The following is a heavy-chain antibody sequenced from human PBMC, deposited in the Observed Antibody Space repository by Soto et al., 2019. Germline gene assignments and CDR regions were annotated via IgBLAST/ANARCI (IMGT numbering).Heavy chain of an antibody. Sequence: SETLSLTCAVSGGSISSGGYSWSWIRQPPGKGLEWIGYIYHSGSTYYNPSLKSRVTISVDRSKNQFSLKLSSVTAADTAVYYCARATREPYYYDSSGYYPDYWGQGTLVTVSS. CDR3: ARATREPYYYDSSGYYPDY. V-gene: IGHV4-30-2*01. D-gene: IGHD3-22*01. CDR1: GGSISSGGYS. J-gene: IGHJ4*02. CDR2: IYHSGST.